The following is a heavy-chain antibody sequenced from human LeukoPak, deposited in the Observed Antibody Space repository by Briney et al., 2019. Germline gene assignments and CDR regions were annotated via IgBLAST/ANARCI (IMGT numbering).Heavy chain of an antibody. CDR2: IYYSGST. CDR3: ARHPGRLFDY. Sequence: PSETLSLTCTVSGGSISSSSYYWGWIRQPPGKGLEWIGSIYYSGSTYYNPSLKSRVTISVNTSKNQFFLKLSSVTAADTAVYYCARHPGRLFDYWGQGTLVTVSS. V-gene: IGHV4-39*01. CDR1: GGSISSSSYY. J-gene: IGHJ4*02.